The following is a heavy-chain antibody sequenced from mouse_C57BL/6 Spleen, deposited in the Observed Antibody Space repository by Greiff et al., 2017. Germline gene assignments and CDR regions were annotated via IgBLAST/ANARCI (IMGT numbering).Heavy chain of an antibody. CDR2: IRNKANGYTT. D-gene: IGHD2-3*01. Sequence: EVKLMESGGGLVQPGGSLSLSCAASGFTFTDYYMSWVRQPPGKALEWLGFIRNKANGYTTEYSASVKGRFTISRDNSQSILYLQMNALRAEDSATYYCARMGGWSPFDYWGQGTTLTVSS. J-gene: IGHJ2*01. CDR3: ARMGGWSPFDY. CDR1: GFTFTDYY. V-gene: IGHV7-3*01.